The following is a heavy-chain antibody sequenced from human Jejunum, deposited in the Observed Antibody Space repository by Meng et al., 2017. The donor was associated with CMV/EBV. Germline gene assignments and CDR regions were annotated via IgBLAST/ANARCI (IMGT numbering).Heavy chain of an antibody. CDR1: GYPFTASF. CDR3: VRDGSYYDFDY. J-gene: IGHJ4*02. D-gene: IGHD3-22*01. CDR2: IIPNTDDT. Sequence: SCQTSGYPFTASFVHWVRQAPGQGLEHMGRIIPNTDDTQYAQKFQGRVTLTRDTSINTLYLELSSLTCDDTAVYYCVRDGSYYDFDYWGQGTLVTVSS. V-gene: IGHV1-2*06.